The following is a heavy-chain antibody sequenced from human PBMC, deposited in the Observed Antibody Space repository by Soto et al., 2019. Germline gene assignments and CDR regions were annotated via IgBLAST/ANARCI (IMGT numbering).Heavy chain of an antibody. CDR1: GGSISSSNW. Sequence: SETLSLTCAVSGGSISSSNWWSWVRQPPGKGLEWIGEIYHSGSTNYNPSLKSRVTISVDKSKNQFSLKLSSVTAADTAVYYCARENRSSLSYGMDAWGQGTTVTVSS. V-gene: IGHV4-4*02. D-gene: IGHD6-13*01. J-gene: IGHJ6*02. CDR3: ARENRSSLSYGMDA. CDR2: IYHSGST.